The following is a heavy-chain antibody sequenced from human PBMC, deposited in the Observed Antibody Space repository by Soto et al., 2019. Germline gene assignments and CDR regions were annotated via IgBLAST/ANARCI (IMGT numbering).Heavy chain of an antibody. V-gene: IGHV1-3*01. CDR3: ARDFYQSSGYCDY. CDR1: GYTFTSYA. CDR2: INAGNGNT. J-gene: IGHJ4*02. Sequence: ASVKASCKSSGYTFTSYAMHCVRQAPGQRLEWMGWINAGNGNTKYSQKFQGRVTITRDTSASTAYMELSSLRSDDTAVYYCARDFYQSSGYCDYWGQGTLVTVSS. D-gene: IGHD3-22*01.